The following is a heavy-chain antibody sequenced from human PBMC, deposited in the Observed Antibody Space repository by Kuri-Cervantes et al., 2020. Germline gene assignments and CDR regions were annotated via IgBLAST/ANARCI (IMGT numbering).Heavy chain of an antibody. J-gene: IGHJ5*02. D-gene: IGHD3-10*01. CDR1: GFTFSSYW. CDR3: AKDSITMVRGVGGWFDP. CDR2: ISGSGGST. Sequence: GESLKISCAASGFTFSSYWMSWVRQAPGKGLEWVSAISGSGGSTYYADSVKGRFTISRDNSKNTLYLQMNSLRAEDTAVYYCAKDSITMVRGVGGWFDPWGQGTLVTVSS. V-gene: IGHV3-23*01.